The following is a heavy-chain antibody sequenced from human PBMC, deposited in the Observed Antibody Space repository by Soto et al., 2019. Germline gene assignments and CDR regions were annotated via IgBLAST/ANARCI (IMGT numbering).Heavy chain of an antibody. D-gene: IGHD2-2*01. V-gene: IGHV4-31*03. J-gene: IGHJ4*02. CDR1: GGSISSGGYY. CDR3: ARGLGCSSTSCYGKKFDY. Sequence: QVQLQESGPGLVKPSQTLSLTCTVSGGSISSGGYYWSWIRQHPGKGLEWIGYIYYSGSTYYNPSLKSRVTISVDTSKNQFSLKLSSETAADTAVYYCARGLGCSSTSCYGKKFDYWGQGTLVTVSS. CDR2: IYYSGST.